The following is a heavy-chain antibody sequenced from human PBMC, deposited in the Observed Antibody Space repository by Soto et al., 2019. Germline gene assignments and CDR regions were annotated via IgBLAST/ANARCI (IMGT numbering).Heavy chain of an antibody. J-gene: IGHJ4*02. V-gene: IGHV3-21*01. CDR3: ARDVGYCSSTSCPPLYYFDY. Sequence: EVQLVESGGGLVKPGGSLRLSCAASGFTFSSYSMNWVRQAPGKGLEWVSSISSSSSYIYYADSVKGRFTISGDNAKNSLYLQMNSLRAEDTAVYYCARDVGYCSSTSCPPLYYFDYWGQGTLVTVSS. D-gene: IGHD2-2*01. CDR1: GFTFSSYS. CDR2: ISSSSSYI.